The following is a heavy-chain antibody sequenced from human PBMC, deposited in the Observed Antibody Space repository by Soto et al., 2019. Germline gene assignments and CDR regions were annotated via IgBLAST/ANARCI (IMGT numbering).Heavy chain of an antibody. Sequence: SETLSLTCTVSGGSISSSSYYWGWIRQPPGKGLEWIGSIYYSGSTYYNPSLKSRVTIPVDTSKNQFSLKLSSVTAADTAVYYCARHAITMVRGVILNLFDPWGQGTLVTVSS. CDR2: IYYSGST. D-gene: IGHD3-10*01. V-gene: IGHV4-39*01. J-gene: IGHJ5*02. CDR3: ARHAITMVRGVILNLFDP. CDR1: GGSISSSSYY.